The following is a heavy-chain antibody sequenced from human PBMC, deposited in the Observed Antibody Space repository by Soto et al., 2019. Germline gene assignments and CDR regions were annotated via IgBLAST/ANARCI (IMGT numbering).Heavy chain of an antibody. V-gene: IGHV4-61*01. J-gene: IGHJ4*02. D-gene: IGHD5-12*01. CDR3: AREGRVATFDY. Sequence: XXTLSLTCNVSCGSVNSGSYFWSWIRQPEGKGLEWIGSIYNXGNTKYKTSIKXXVTISADXXKNKFSLKLSSVTDAETAVYYCAREGRVATFDYWGQGSLVTSPQ. CDR1: CGSVNSGSYF. CDR2: IYNXGNT.